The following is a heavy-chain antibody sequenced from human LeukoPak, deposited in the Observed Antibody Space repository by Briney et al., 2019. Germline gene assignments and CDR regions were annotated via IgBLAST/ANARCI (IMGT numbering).Heavy chain of an antibody. D-gene: IGHD5-12*01. CDR1: GYTFTSYY. V-gene: IGHV1-46*01. CDR3: ARGWHSGYDSRGTDFDY. J-gene: IGHJ4*02. Sequence: ASVKVSCKASGYTFTSYYMHWVRQAPGQGLEWMGLINPSGGSTSYAQKFQGRVNMTRDMSTSTVYMELSSLRSEDTAVYYCARGWHSGYDSRGTDFDYWGQGTLVTVSS. CDR2: INPSGGST.